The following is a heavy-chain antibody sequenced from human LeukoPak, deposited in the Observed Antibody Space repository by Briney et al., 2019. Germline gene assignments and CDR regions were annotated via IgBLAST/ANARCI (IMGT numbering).Heavy chain of an antibody. V-gene: IGHV3-7*01. CDR2: IKQDGSEK. CDR3: ARELIMTTVTINYYYYMDV. Sequence: GGSLRLSCAASGFTFSSYSMNWVRQAPGKGLEWVANIKQDGSEKYYVDSVKGRFTISRDNAKNSLYLQMNSLRAEDTAVYYCARELIMTTVTINYYYYMDVWGKGTTVTVSS. CDR1: GFTFSSYS. J-gene: IGHJ6*03. D-gene: IGHD4-17*01.